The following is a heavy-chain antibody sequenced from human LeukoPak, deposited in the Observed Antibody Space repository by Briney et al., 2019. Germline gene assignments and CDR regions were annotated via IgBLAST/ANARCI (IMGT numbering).Heavy chain of an antibody. J-gene: IGHJ4*02. Sequence: ASVKVSCKASSYTFTSYDISWVRQAPGQGLEWMGWISTYNSNTNYAQKLQGRVTMTTDTSTSTAYMELRSLRSDDTAGYYCATGFRYYDILTGYYYRDYWGQGTLVTVSS. CDR1: SYTFTSYD. V-gene: IGHV1-18*01. CDR2: ISTYNSNT. CDR3: ATGFRYYDILTGYYYRDY. D-gene: IGHD3-9*01.